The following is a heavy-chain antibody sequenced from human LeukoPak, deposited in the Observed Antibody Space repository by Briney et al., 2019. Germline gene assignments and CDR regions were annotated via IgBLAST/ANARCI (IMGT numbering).Heavy chain of an antibody. CDR3: TTPHSGSSSPRADYYYYMDV. D-gene: IGHD6-6*01. Sequence: PGGSLRLSCAASGFTFSNTWMSWVRQAPGKGLEWVGRIKSKTDGGTTDYAAPVKGRFTISRDDSKNTLYLQMNSLKTEDTAVYYCTTPHSGSSSPRADYYYYMDVWGKGTTVTVSS. CDR1: GFTFSNTW. V-gene: IGHV3-15*01. CDR2: IKSKTDGGTT. J-gene: IGHJ6*03.